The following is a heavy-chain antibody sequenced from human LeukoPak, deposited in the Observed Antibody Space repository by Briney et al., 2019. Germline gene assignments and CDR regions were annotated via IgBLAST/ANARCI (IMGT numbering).Heavy chain of an antibody. Sequence: ASVKVSCKASGYTFTSYYMHWVRQAPGEGLEWMGIINPSGGSTSYAQKFQGRVTMTRDMSTSTVYMELSSLRSEDTAVYYCARVRDGYNDAYDIWGQGTMVTVTS. V-gene: IGHV1-46*01. CDR3: ARVRDGYNDAYDI. D-gene: IGHD5-24*01. J-gene: IGHJ3*02. CDR2: INPSGGST. CDR1: GYTFTSYY.